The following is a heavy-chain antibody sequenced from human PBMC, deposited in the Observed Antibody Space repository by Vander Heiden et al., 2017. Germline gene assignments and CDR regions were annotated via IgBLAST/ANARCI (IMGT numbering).Heavy chain of an antibody. Sequence: EVQLVESGGGLVKPGGSLRLSCAASGFTFSNYNMNWVRQAPGKGLEWVSSISSRSSHIYYADSVKGRFTISRDNAKNSLSLQMNSLRAEDTAVYYCARGPYGGSDPGNYYFDYWGQGTLVTVSS. D-gene: IGHD1-26*01. J-gene: IGHJ4*02. CDR3: ARGPYGGSDPGNYYFDY. V-gene: IGHV3-21*01. CDR2: ISSRSSHI. CDR1: GFTFSNYN.